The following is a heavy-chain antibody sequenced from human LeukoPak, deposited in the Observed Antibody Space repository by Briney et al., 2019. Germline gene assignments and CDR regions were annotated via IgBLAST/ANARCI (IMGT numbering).Heavy chain of an antibody. CDR3: ARDSYGGNWSLGY. V-gene: IGHV1-2*02. D-gene: IGHD4-23*01. CDR1: GYTFTGYY. CDR2: INPSSGGT. Sequence: ASVKVSCKASGYTFTGYYMHWVRQAPGQGLEWMGWINPSSGGTNYAQMFQGRVTMTRDTSINTAYMELSGLRSDDTAVYYCARDSYGGNWSLGYWGQGTLVTVSS. J-gene: IGHJ4*02.